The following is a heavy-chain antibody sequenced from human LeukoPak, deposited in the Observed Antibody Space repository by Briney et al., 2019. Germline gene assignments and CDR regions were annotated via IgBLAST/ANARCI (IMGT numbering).Heavy chain of an antibody. V-gene: IGHV3-21*01. Sequence: GGSLRLSCAASGITFKIYSMNWVRQAPGKGLEWVSSISSSSSHMYYADSVKGRFTISRDNAKNSLYLQMNTLRAKDTAVYYCARDDTSVHFFDYWGQGTLVTVSS. D-gene: IGHD1-1*01. CDR2: ISSSSSHM. J-gene: IGHJ4*02. CDR1: GITFKIYS. CDR3: ARDDTSVHFFDY.